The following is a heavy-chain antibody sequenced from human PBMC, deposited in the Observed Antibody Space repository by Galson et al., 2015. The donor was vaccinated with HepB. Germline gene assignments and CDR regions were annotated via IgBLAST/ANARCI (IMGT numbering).Heavy chain of an antibody. V-gene: IGHV1-46*03. Sequence: SVKVSCKASGYTFTSYYMHWVRQAPGQGLEWMGIINPSGGSTSYAQKFQGRVTMTRDTSTSTVYMVLSSLRSEDTAVYYCARGGAMITFGGVIVIPIYYYYYYMDVWGKGTTVTVSS. CDR3: ARGGAMITFGGVIVIPIYYYYYYMDV. CDR2: INPSGGST. D-gene: IGHD3-16*02. J-gene: IGHJ6*03. CDR1: GYTFTSYY.